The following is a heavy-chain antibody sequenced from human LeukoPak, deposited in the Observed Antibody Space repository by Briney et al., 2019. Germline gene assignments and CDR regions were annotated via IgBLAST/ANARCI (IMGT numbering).Heavy chain of an antibody. CDR1: GFTFDDYM. Sequence: GGSLRLSCAASGFTFDDYMMHWVRQAPGKGLEWVSLISWDGSDTYYADSVKGRFTISRDNSKDSLYLQMNSLRTDDTALYYCANDSGALEEGYFDSWGQGTLVTVSS. CDR2: ISWDGSDT. V-gene: IGHV3-43*01. J-gene: IGHJ4*02. CDR3: ANDSGALEEGYFDS.